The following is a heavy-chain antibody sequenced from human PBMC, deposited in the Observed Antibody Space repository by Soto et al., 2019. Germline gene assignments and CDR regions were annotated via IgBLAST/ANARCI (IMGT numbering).Heavy chain of an antibody. D-gene: IGHD6-13*01. Sequence: ASVKVSCKASGGTFSSYAISWVRQAPGQGLEWMGGIIPILATANYAQKFQGRVTITADESTSTVYMELSSLRSEDTAVYYCARMLVQQLVSRYYYYGMDVWGQGTTVTVSS. CDR1: GGTFSSYA. J-gene: IGHJ6*02. CDR3: ARMLVQQLVSRYYYYGMDV. CDR2: IIPILATA. V-gene: IGHV1-69*13.